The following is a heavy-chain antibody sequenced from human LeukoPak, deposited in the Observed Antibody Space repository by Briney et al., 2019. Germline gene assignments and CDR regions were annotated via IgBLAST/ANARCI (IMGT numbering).Heavy chain of an antibody. V-gene: IGHV4-4*07. D-gene: IGHD2-2*01. CDR3: ARDGGIWGSSTLSYNWFDP. CDR1: GGSISSYY. Sequence: PSETLSLTCTVSGGSISSYYWSWIRQPAGKGLEWIGRIYTSGSTNYNPSLKSRVTMSVDTPKNQFSLKLSSVTAADTAVDYCARDGGIWGSSTLSYNWFDPWGQGTLVTVSS. CDR2: IYTSGST. J-gene: IGHJ5*02.